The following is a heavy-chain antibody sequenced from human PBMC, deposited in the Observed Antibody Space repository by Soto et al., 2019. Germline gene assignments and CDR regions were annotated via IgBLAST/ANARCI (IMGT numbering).Heavy chain of an antibody. CDR2: IYWDDDK. V-gene: IGHV2-5*02. D-gene: IGHD4-17*01. J-gene: IGHJ4*02. CDR3: AHAPQEDYGDLLFDY. CDR1: GFSLSTSGVG. Sequence: QITLKESGPTLVKPTQTLTLTCTFSGFSLSTSGVGVGWIRQPPGKALEWLALIYWDDDKRYSPSLKSRLTITKDTSKNQVVLTLTNMDPVDTATYYCAHAPQEDYGDLLFDYWGQGTLVTVSS.